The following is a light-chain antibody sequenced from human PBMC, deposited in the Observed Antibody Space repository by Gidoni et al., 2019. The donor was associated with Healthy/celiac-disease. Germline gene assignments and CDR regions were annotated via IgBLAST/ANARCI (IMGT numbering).Light chain of an antibody. Sequence: AIRLTQSPSSFAASTGDRGTITCRASQGISSYLASYQQKPGKDPKPLIYAASTLQIGVPSRFSGSGSGTDFTLTISCLQSEDFATYYCQQYYSYPYTFGQGTKLEIK. CDR1: QGISSY. CDR3: QQYYSYPYT. V-gene: IGKV1-8*01. CDR2: AAS. J-gene: IGKJ2*01.